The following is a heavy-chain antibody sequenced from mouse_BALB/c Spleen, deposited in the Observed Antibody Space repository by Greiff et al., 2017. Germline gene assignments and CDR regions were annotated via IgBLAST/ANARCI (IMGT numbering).Heavy chain of an antibody. CDR1: GYSFTSYY. CDR2: IDPFNGGT. V-gene: IGHV1S135*01. J-gene: IGHJ4*01. Sequence: EVKLMESGPELMKPGASVKISCKASGYSFTSYYMHWVKQSHGKSLEWIGYIDPFNGGTSYNQKFKGKATLTVDKSSSTAYMHLSSLTSEDSAVYYCARGRYYYAMDYWGQGTSVTVSS. CDR3: ARGRYYYAMDY.